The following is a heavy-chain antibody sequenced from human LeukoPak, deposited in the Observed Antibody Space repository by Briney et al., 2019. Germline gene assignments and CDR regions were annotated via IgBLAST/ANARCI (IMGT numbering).Heavy chain of an antibody. CDR3: ARLAAGDISPFDY. CDR2: IHYSGST. J-gene: IGHJ4*02. V-gene: IGHV4-39*01. Sequence: SETLSLTCTVSGGSISSTIFYWGWIRQPPGKGLEWIGSIHYSGSTHYNPSLNSRVTISVDTSKNQFSLKLSSVTAEDTAVFYCARLAAGDISPFDYWGQGTLVTVSS. D-gene: IGHD7-27*01. CDR1: GGSISSTIFY.